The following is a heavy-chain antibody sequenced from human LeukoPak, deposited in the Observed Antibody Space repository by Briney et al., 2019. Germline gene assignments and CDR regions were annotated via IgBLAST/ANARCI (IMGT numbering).Heavy chain of an antibody. J-gene: IGHJ4*02. V-gene: IGHV3-23*01. CDR2: ISGSGGST. Sequence: GGSLRLSCTASGFTFSNYAMSWVRQAPGKGLEWVSSISGSGGSTYNADSVQGRFTISRDNSKNTLYLQMNSLRAEDTAVYYCAKPPGSYSNQLHYWGQGALVTVSS. CDR1: GFTFSNYA. CDR3: AKPPGSYSNQLHY. D-gene: IGHD4-11*01.